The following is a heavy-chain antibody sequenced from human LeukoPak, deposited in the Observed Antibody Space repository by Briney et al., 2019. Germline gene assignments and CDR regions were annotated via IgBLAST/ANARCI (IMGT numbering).Heavy chain of an antibody. Sequence: GGSLRLSCAASEFTFSSYTMNWVRQAPGKGLEWVSSISSSSSYIYYADSVKGRFTISKNNAKNSLYLQMNSLRAEDTAVYYCARDAEGGAFDIWGQGTMVTVSS. J-gene: IGHJ3*02. D-gene: IGHD3-16*01. CDR1: EFTFSSYT. V-gene: IGHV3-21*01. CDR2: ISSSSSYI. CDR3: ARDAEGGAFDI.